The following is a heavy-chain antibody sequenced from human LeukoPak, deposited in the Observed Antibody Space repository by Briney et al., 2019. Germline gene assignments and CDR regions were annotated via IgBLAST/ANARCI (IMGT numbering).Heavy chain of an antibody. CDR1: GGSISSGSYY. Sequence: PSQTLSLTCTVSGGSISSGSYYWSWIRQPAGKGLEWIGRIYTSGSTNYNPSLKSRVTISVDTSKNQFSLKLSSVTAADTAVFYCAIAAAGILYFQHWGQGTLVTVSS. V-gene: IGHV4-61*02. J-gene: IGHJ1*01. CDR2: IYTSGST. D-gene: IGHD6-13*01. CDR3: AIAAAGILYFQH.